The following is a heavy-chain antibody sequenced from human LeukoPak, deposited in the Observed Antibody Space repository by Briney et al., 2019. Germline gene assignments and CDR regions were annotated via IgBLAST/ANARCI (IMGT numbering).Heavy chain of an antibody. J-gene: IGHJ4*02. CDR2: INHSGST. D-gene: IGHD3-10*01. V-gene: IGHV4-34*01. Sequence: SETLSLTCAVYGGSFSGYYWSWIRQPPGKGLEWIGGINHSGSTNYNPSLKSRVTISVDTSKNQFSLKLSSVTAADTAVYYCARGSRITVVRGVLYYFDYWGQGTLVTVSS. CDR1: GGSFSGYY. CDR3: ARGSRITVVRGVLYYFDY.